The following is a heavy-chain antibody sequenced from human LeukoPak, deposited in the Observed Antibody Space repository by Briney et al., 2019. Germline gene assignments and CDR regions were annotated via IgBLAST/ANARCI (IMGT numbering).Heavy chain of an antibody. Sequence: GASVKVSCKASGYTFTSYGISWVRQAPGQGLEWMGWISAYNGNTNYAQKLQGRVTMTTDTSTSTAYMELRSLRSDDTAVYYCARALKREGPEYYYYYYMDVWGKGTTVTISS. V-gene: IGHV1-18*01. CDR3: ARALKREGPEYYYYYYMDV. CDR2: ISAYNGNT. D-gene: IGHD1-14*01. CDR1: GYTFTSYG. J-gene: IGHJ6*03.